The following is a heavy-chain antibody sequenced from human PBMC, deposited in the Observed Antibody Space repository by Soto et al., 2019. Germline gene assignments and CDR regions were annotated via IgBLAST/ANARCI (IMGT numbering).Heavy chain of an antibody. D-gene: IGHD3-3*01. V-gene: IGHV3-74*01. CDR3: ARVRGDYDFWSGYYNYYYYGMDV. Sequence: PGGSLRLSCAASGFTFSSYWMHWVRQAPGKGLVWVSRINSDGSSTSYADSVKGRFTISRDNAKSTLYLQMNSLRAEDTAVYYCARVRGDYDFWSGYYNYYYYGMDVWGQGTTVTVSS. J-gene: IGHJ6*02. CDR1: GFTFSSYW. CDR2: INSDGSST.